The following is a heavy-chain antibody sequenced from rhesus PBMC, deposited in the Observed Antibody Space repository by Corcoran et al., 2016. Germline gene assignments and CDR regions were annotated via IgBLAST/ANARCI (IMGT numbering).Heavy chain of an antibody. CDR3: ARDGWLGLDY. CDR1: GGSISSSY. V-gene: IGHV4-169*02. Sequence: QLQLQESGPGLVKPSETLSLTCAVSGGSISSSYWSWIRQAPGKGLEWIGYVGGRSGSTHYNPSLKSRVTLSVDTSKNQLSLKLSSVTAADTAVYYCARDGWLGLDYWGQGVLVTVSS. D-gene: IGHD6-37*01. J-gene: IGHJ4*01. CDR2: VGGRSGST.